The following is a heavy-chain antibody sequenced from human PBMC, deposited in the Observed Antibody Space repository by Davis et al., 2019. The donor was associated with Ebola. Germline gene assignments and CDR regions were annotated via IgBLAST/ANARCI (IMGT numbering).Heavy chain of an antibody. Sequence: GGSLRLSCAASGFTFSSYGMHWVRQAPGKGLEWVAVIWYDGSNKYYADSVKGRFTISRDNSKNTLYLQMNSLRAEDTAVYYCARVHGDSPFDYWGQGTLVTVSS. CDR3: ARVHGDSPFDY. D-gene: IGHD4-17*01. J-gene: IGHJ4*02. CDR2: IWYDGSNK. V-gene: IGHV3-33*01. CDR1: GFTFSSYG.